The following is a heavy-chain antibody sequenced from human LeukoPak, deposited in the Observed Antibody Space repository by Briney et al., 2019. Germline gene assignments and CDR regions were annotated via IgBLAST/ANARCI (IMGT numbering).Heavy chain of an antibody. CDR3: ARDLEPYDSSGYYPDY. CDR1: GFTFSSYA. CDR2: ISYDGSNK. Sequence: GGSLRLSCAASGFTFSSYAMHWVRQAPGKGLEWVAVISYDGSNKYYADSVKGRFTISRGNSKNTLYLQMNSLRAEDTAVYYCARDLEPYDSSGYYPDYWGQGTLVTVSS. V-gene: IGHV3-30-3*01. J-gene: IGHJ4*02. D-gene: IGHD3-22*01.